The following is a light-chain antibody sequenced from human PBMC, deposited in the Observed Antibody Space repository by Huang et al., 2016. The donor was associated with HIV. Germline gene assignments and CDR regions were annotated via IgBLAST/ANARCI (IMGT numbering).Light chain of an antibody. Sequence: EKVMTQSPATLSLSPGQGATLSCRASESVSTNLAWYQQKPGQAPRLLIYDVSARATGIPARFRGSGSGTEFTLTINSLQFDDFAVDFCQQYNDWPITFGPGTTVDIK. J-gene: IGKJ3*01. CDR1: ESVSTN. V-gene: IGKV3-15*01. CDR3: QQYNDWPIT. CDR2: DVS.